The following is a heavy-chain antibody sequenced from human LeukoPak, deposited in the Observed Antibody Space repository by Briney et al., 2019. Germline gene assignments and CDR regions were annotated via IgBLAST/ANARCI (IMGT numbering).Heavy chain of an antibody. D-gene: IGHD3-22*01. Sequence: PGGSLRLSCAASGLTVSSNYMSWVRQAPGKGLEWVSVIYSGGSTYYTDSVKGRFTISRDNSKNTLYLQMNSLRAEDTAVYYCARDGSSGYYYAYYFDYWGQGTLVTVSS. CDR3: ARDGSSGYYYAYYFDY. CDR2: IYSGGST. J-gene: IGHJ4*02. V-gene: IGHV3-53*05. CDR1: GLTVSSNY.